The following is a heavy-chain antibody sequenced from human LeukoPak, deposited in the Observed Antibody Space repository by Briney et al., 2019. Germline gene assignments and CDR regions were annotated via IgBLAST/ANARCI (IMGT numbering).Heavy chain of an antibody. D-gene: IGHD5-18*01. Sequence: ASVKVSCKASGYTFIDYYMHWVRQAPGQGLEWMGWINPNSGVTNYAQKFQGRLTMTRDTSISTAYMELSSLRSDDTAVYYYARAQGQSRYGYGADYYYYMDVWGKGNTVTVSS. CDR3: ARAQGQSRYGYGADYYYYMDV. J-gene: IGHJ6*03. CDR2: INPNSGVT. V-gene: IGHV1-2*02. CDR1: GYTFIDYY.